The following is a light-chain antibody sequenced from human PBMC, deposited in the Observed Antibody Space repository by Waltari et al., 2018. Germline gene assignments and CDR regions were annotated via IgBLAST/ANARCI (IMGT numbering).Light chain of an antibody. CDR2: WAS. CDR1: QSVFYSSNNKNY. CDR3: QQYYTILPT. J-gene: IGKJ3*01. V-gene: IGKV4-1*01. Sequence: DIVMTQSPDSLAVSLGERATINCKSSQSVFYSSNNKNYLAWYQQKPGQPPKLLFYWASTRESGVPDRFSGSGSGTDFTLAIDSLQAEDVAVYYCQQYYTILPTFGPGTQVDIK.